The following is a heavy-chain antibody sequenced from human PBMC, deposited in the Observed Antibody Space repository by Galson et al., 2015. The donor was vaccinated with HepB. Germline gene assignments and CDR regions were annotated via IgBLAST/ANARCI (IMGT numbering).Heavy chain of an antibody. D-gene: IGHD2-15*01. CDR1: GGSISSGGYS. J-gene: IGHJ4*02. V-gene: IGHV4-30-2*01. Sequence: TLSLTCAVSGGSISSGGYSWSWIRQPPGKGLEWIGYIYRSGSTYCNASLRSRVTISVDRSKNQSSLKLNSMTAADTAVYYCARAPGGVVVAATYFDYWGQGTLVTVSS. CDR3: ARAPGGVVVAATYFDY. CDR2: IYRSGST.